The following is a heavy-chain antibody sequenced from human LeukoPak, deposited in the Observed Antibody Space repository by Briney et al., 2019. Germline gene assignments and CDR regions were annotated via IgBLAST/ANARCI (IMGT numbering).Heavy chain of an antibody. CDR1: GGSFSGYY. CDR3: ARASTVVAYFDY. J-gene: IGHJ4*02. D-gene: IGHD4-23*01. V-gene: IGHV4-59*01. CDR2: IYYSGST. Sequence: SETLSLTCAVYGGSFSGYYWSWIRQPPGKGLEWIGYIYYSGSTNYNPSLKSRVTISVDTSKNQFSLKLSSVTAADTAVYYCARASTVVAYFDYWGQGTLVTVSS.